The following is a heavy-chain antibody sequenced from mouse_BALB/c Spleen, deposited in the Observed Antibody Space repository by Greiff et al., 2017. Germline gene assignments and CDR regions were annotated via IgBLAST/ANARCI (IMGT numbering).Heavy chain of an antibody. CDR2: ISSGGSYT. J-gene: IGHJ2*01. Sequence: EVKLMESGGGLVKPGGSLKLSCAASGFTFSSYAMSWVRQSPEKRLEWVAEISSGGSYTYYPDTVTGRFTISRDNAKNTLYLEMSSLRSEDTAMYYCARVYGNCLDYWGQGTTLTVSS. V-gene: IGHV5-9-4*01. D-gene: IGHD2-1*01. CDR1: GFTFSSYA. CDR3: ARVYGNCLDY.